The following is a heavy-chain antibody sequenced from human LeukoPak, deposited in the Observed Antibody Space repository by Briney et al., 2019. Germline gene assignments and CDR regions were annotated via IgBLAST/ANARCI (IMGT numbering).Heavy chain of an antibody. CDR2: ISGAGGTT. CDR3: AKASDFDSSGFPIDVFDF. Sequence: GGSLRLSCAASGFTFSTFDMSWVRQAPGKGLQWVSTISGAGGTTLFADSVKGRFSISRDNSNNKVFLQMNSLRVEHTAVYYCAKASDFDSSGFPIDVFDFWGQGLLVSVAS. D-gene: IGHD3-22*01. J-gene: IGHJ4*02. CDR1: GFTFSTFD. V-gene: IGHV3-23*01.